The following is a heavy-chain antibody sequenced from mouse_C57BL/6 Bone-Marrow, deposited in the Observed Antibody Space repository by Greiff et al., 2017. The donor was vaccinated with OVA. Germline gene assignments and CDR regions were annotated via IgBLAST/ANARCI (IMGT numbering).Heavy chain of an antibody. CDR3: ARRTRRGFDY. J-gene: IGHJ2*01. V-gene: IGHV1-64*01. CDR2: IHPNSGST. Sequence: VQLQQPGAELVKPGASVKLSCKASGYTFTSYWMPWVKKRPGQGLEWIGMIHPNSGSTNYNEKFKSKATLTVDKSSSTAYMQLSSLTSEDSAVYYCARRTRRGFDYWGQGTTLTVSS. CDR1: GYTFTSYW.